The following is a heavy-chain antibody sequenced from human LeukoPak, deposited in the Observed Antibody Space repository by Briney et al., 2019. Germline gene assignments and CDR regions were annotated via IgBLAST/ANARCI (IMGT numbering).Heavy chain of an antibody. V-gene: IGHV3-48*03. D-gene: IGHD4-17*01. CDR1: GFTFSSYE. CDR2: ISSSGSTI. CDR3: ARDWDYGDHCDY. J-gene: IGHJ4*02. Sequence: GGSLRLSCAASGFTFSSYEMNWVRQAPGKGLEWVSYISSSGSTIYYADSVKGRFTISRDNAKNSLYLQMNSLKAEDTAVYYCARDWDYGDHCDYWGQGTLVTVSS.